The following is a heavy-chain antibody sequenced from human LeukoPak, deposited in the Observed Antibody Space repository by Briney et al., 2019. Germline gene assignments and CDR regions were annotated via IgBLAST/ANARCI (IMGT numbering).Heavy chain of an antibody. V-gene: IGHV3-74*01. J-gene: IGHJ4*02. CDR1: GFTFSSYW. CDR2: INSDGSST. D-gene: IGHD4/OR15-4a*01. CDR3: ARDTLGEGEDANYAVYYFDY. Sequence: GGSLRLSCAASGFTFSSYWMHWVRQAPGKGLVWVSRINSDGSSTSYADSVKGRFTISRDNAENTLYLQMNSLRADDTAVYYCARDTLGEGEDANYAVYYFDYWGQGTVVTVSS.